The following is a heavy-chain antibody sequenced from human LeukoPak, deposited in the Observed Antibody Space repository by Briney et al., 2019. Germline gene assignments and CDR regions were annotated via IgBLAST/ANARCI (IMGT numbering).Heavy chain of an antibody. V-gene: IGHV4-39*07. CDR3: ARDSVAIATPNGDDDY. D-gene: IGHD7-27*01. CDR2: IYSSGGSA. Sequence: SETLSLTCTVSGGSISSYNYYWNWIRQPPGKGLEWIGNIYSSGGSAYYNPSLKSRVIISVDTSKNQFSLKLNSLTAADTAVYYCARDSVAIATPNGDDDYWGQGILVTVSS. CDR1: GGSISSYNYY. J-gene: IGHJ4*02.